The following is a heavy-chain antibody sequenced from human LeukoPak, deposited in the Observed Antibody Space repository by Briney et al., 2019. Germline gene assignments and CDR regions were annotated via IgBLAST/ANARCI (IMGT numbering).Heavy chain of an antibody. V-gene: IGHV4-59*08. CDR3: ARHKVHGQAVIVVVPSPDWFFDL. CDR1: GGSISSYY. J-gene: IGHJ2*01. D-gene: IGHD3-22*01. Sequence: SETLSLTCTVSGGSISSYYWSWIRQPPGKGLEWIGYIYYSGSTYYKPSLKSRVTISVDTSMNQFSLRLTSVTAADTALYYCARHKVHGQAVIVVVPSPDWFFDLWGRGTLVAVSS. CDR2: IYYSGST.